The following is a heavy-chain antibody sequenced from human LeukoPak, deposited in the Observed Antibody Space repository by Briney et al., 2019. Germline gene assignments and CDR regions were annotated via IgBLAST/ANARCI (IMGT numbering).Heavy chain of an antibody. CDR3: ARDMHLNWFDP. J-gene: IGHJ5*02. V-gene: IGHV3-15*01. CDR1: GFTFTNVW. Sequence: GGSLRLSCAASGFTFTNVWMSWVRQTPWKGLEWVGRIKSKSDGETTDYAAPVKGRFTISRDDAKTMVYLQMNSLRAEDTAVYYCARDMHLNWFDPWGQGTLVTVSS. CDR2: IKSKSDGETT. D-gene: IGHD2-2*01.